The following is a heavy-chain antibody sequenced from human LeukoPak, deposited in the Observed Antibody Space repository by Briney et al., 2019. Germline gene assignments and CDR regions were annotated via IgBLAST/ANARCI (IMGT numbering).Heavy chain of an antibody. CDR3: ARGSGRITIFGVPY. J-gene: IGHJ4*02. CDR2: ISSSSSYI. D-gene: IGHD3-3*01. V-gene: IGHV3-21*01. CDR1: GFTFSSYT. Sequence: GGSLRLSCAASGFTFSSYTMNWVRQAPGKGLEWVSSISSSSSYIYYADSMKGRFTISRDNAKNSLYLQMNSLRAEDTAVYYCARGSGRITIFGVPYWGQGTLVSVSS.